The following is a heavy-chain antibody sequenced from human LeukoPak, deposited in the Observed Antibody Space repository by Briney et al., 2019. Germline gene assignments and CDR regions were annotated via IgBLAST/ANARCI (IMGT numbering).Heavy chain of an antibody. D-gene: IGHD5-24*01. CDR1: GGSFNGYY. J-gene: IGHJ3*02. V-gene: IGHV4-34*01. Sequence: SETLSLTCAVYGGSFNGYYWNWIRQPPGKGLEWIGEISDSGSTNYNPSLKSRVTISLDTSKNQFSLRLTSVTAADTAVYYCARGTERWQTIPLPDAFDIWGQGTMVTVSS. CDR3: ARGTERWQTIPLPDAFDI. CDR2: ISDSGST.